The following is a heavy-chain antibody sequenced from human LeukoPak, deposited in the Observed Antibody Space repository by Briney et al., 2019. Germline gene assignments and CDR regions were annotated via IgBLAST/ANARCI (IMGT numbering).Heavy chain of an antibody. J-gene: IGHJ5*02. CDR3: AREAGHRNNWDPYNWFDP. D-gene: IGHD1-1*01. CDR1: GGSISSSYY. CDR2: TYYSGST. V-gene: IGHV4-39*07. Sequence: PSETLSLTCTVSGGSISSSYYWGWIRQPPGKGLEWIGSTYYSGSTYYNPSLKSRVTILVDTSKDQVSLKVTSVTAADTAVYYCAREAGHRNNWDPYNWFDPWGQGTPVTVSS.